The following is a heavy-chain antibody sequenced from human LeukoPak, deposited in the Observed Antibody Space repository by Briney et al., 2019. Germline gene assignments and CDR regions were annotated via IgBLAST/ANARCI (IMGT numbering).Heavy chain of an antibody. CDR1: GGSISSGDYY. D-gene: IGHD6-6*01. CDR3: ARGSSSSGWYDP. J-gene: IGHJ5*02. V-gene: IGHV4-30-4*01. Sequence: PSETLSLTCTVSGGSISSGDYYWSWIRQPPGKGLEWIGYIYYSGSTYYNPSLKSRVTISVDTSKNQFSLKLSSVTAADTAVYYCARGSSSSGWYDPLGQGTLVTVSS. CDR2: IYYSGST.